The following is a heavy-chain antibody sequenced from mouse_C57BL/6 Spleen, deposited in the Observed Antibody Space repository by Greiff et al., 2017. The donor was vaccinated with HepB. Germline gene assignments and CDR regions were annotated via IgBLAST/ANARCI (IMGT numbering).Heavy chain of an antibody. D-gene: IGHD1-1*01. CDR1: GYTFTDYE. CDR2: IDPETGGT. V-gene: IGHV1-15*01. Sequence: VQLVESGAELVRPGASVTLSCKASGYTFTDYEMHWVKQTPVHGLEWIGAIDPETGGTAYNQKFKGKAILTADKSSSTAYMELRSLTSEDSAVYYCTRGTTVVAVDYWGQGTTLTVSS. CDR3: TRGTTVVAVDY. J-gene: IGHJ2*01.